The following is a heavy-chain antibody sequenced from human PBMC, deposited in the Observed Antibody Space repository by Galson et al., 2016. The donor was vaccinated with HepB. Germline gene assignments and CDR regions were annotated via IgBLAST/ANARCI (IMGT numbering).Heavy chain of an antibody. V-gene: IGHV7-4-1*02. CDR3: ASGSGSSLAF. CDR1: GYSFTTYP. J-gene: IGHJ4*02. D-gene: IGHD3-10*01. CDR2: INTDTGSP. Sequence: SVKVSCKASGYSFTTYPINWVRQAPGPGLEWMGWINTDTGSPAYAQGFTGRYVFSLDSSDSTAYLQIINLMTEDTAGYFCASGSGSSLAFWGQGSLVTVSS.